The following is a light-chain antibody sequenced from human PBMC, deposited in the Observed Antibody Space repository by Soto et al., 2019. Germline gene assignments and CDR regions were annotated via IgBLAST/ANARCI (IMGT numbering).Light chain of an antibody. J-gene: IGKJ2*01. CDR2: DTS. CDR1: QTVSTY. CDR3: QQRGNWPPT. Sequence: ETVLTQSPATLSLSPGDRATLSCRASQTVSTYLAWYQQKPGQPPRLLISDTSNRATGIPARFSGSGSGTDFTLTISRLEPEDFAAYYCQQRGNWPPTFGQGTKLEIK. V-gene: IGKV3-11*01.